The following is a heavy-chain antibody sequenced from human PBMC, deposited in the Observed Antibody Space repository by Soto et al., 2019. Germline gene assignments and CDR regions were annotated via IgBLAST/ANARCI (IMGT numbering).Heavy chain of an antibody. CDR2: INHSGST. Sequence: SETLSLTCAVYGGSFSGYYWSWIRQPPGKGLEWIGEINHSGSTNYNPSLESRVTISVDTSKNQFSLKLSSVTAADTAVYYCARRMGGYCSSTSCYTTLGYFDYWGQGTLVTVSS. CDR1: GGSFSGYY. D-gene: IGHD2-2*02. J-gene: IGHJ4*02. CDR3: ARRMGGYCSSTSCYTTLGYFDY. V-gene: IGHV4-34*01.